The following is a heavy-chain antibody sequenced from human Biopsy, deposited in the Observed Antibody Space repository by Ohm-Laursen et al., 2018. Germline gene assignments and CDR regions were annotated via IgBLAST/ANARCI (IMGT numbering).Heavy chain of an antibody. Sequence: GSLRLSCAATGFMFSASWMSWVRQAPGKGLEWVANINPDGSVKYFADSVKGRFTISRDNAESSMYLQMSSLTVDDTAVYYCARDYPSYSSGWYREPPIQCWGQGTLVTVSS. V-gene: IGHV3-7*01. CDR1: GFMFSASW. CDR3: ARDYPSYSSGWYREPPIQC. CDR2: INPDGSVK. D-gene: IGHD6-19*01. J-gene: IGHJ4*02.